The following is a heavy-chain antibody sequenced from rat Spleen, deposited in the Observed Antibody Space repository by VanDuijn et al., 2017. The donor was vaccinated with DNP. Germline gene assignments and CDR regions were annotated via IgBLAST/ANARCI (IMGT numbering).Heavy chain of an antibody. CDR1: GFTFSNHD. J-gene: IGHJ2*01. CDR3: AKGGDYGGFDY. V-gene: IGHV5-29*01. D-gene: IGHD1-11*01. Sequence: EVQLVESGGGLVQPGRSLKLSCKASGFTFSNHDMAWVRQAPTKGLEWVATILYDGTQTHYRDSVKGRFTISRDNTENTVYLQMNSLRSEDTASYYRAKGGDYGGFDYWGQGVMVTVSS. CDR2: ILYDGTQT.